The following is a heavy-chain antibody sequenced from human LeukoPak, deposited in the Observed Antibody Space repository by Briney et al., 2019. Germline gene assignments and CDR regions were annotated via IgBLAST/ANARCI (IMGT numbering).Heavy chain of an antibody. CDR2: IVPKFGST. CDR3: ARDNLAPSGVKYFHL. V-gene: IGHV1-69*05. Sequence: GASVTVSCKASGGTFSIYTLNWVRQAPGQGLEWMGGIVPKFGSTNCAQTFHDRLSITTDESTTTAYMELSSLRSEDTALYYCARDNLAPSGVKYFHLWGPGTLVTVSS. J-gene: IGHJ1*01. CDR1: GGTFSIYT. D-gene: IGHD3-16*02.